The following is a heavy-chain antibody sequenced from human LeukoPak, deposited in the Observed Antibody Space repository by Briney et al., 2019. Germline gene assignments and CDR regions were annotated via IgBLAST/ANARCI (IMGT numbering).Heavy chain of an antibody. Sequence: SETLSLTCDVYGGSFSGYYWSWIRQPPGKGLEWIGEINHSGSTNYNPSLKSRVTISVDTSKSQFSLKLSSVTAADTAVYYCARVADYYDSSGYYYDYWGQGTLVSVSS. D-gene: IGHD3-22*01. CDR2: INHSGST. CDR1: GGSFSGYY. J-gene: IGHJ4*02. V-gene: IGHV4-34*01. CDR3: ARVADYYDSSGYYYDY.